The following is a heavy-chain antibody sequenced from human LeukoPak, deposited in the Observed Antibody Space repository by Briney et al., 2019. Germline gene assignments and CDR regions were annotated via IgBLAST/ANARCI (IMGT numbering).Heavy chain of an antibody. CDR2: IYPRDGST. Sequence: ASVKVSCKASGYTFTSNYIHWVRQAPGQGPEWMGMIYPRDGSTSYAQKFQGRVTVTRDTSTSTVHMELSGLRSEDTAVYYCARDQEGFDYWGQGTLATVSS. CDR3: ARDQEGFDY. V-gene: IGHV1-46*01. J-gene: IGHJ4*02. CDR1: GYTFTSNY.